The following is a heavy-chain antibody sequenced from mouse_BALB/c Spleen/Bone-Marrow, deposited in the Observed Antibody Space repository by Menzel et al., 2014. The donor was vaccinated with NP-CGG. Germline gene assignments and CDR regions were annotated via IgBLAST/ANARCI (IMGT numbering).Heavy chain of an antibody. CDR2: INPSNGGT. D-gene: IGHD3-3*01. Sequence: QVQLQQSGAELVKPGASVKLSCKSSGYTFTSYYMYWVKQRPGQGLEWIGGINPSNGGTNFNEKFKSKATLTVDKSSSTAYMQLSSLTSEDSAVYYCTREGTFFAYWGQGTLVTVFA. J-gene: IGHJ3*01. V-gene: IGHV1S81*02. CDR3: TREGTFFAY. CDR1: GYTFTSYY.